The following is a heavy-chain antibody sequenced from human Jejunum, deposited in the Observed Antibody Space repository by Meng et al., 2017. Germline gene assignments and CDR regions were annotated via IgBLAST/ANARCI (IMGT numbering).Heavy chain of an antibody. Sequence: GESLKISCAASGITLRSYWMSWVRQAPGKGLEWVANIKEDGSKKYFVDSVKGRFTISRDNAQNSLFLHMSSLRVEDTAVYYCARAGNYRFDYWGQGALVTVSS. CDR3: ARAGNYRFDY. CDR2: IKEDGSKK. CDR1: GITLRSYW. V-gene: IGHV3-7*01. D-gene: IGHD1-7*01. J-gene: IGHJ4*02.